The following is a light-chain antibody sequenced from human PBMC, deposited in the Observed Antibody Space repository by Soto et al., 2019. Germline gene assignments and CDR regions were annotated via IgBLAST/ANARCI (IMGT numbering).Light chain of an antibody. V-gene: IGKV1-39*01. J-gene: IGKJ2*01. CDR1: RSVGSR. CDR3: QHSFGTPPYT. CDR2: DAT. Sequence: DIQVTQSPSSLTASIGERVTITCRASRSVGSRLNWYQQKPGKAPALLIYDATDLQTGVPSRFRGRGSGTDFTLTITSLQPEDVETYYCQHSFGTPPYTFGQGTRL.